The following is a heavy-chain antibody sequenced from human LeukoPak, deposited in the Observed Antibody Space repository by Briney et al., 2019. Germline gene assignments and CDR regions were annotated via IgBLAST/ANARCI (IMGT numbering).Heavy chain of an antibody. Sequence: GGSLRLSCTGSGFIFNSYGINWVRQAPGKGLEWVAYISSSTSNIFYADSVKGRFTISRDHAKDSVLLQMNSLRVEDTALYFCARDGVMAETPFYFDSWRQGALVTVSS. CDR3: ARDGVMAETPFYFDS. J-gene: IGHJ4*02. D-gene: IGHD2-21*01. V-gene: IGHV3-48*01. CDR1: GFIFNSYG. CDR2: ISSSTSNI.